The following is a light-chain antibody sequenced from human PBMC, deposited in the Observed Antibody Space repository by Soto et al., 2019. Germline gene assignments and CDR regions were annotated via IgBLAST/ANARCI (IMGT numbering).Light chain of an antibody. CDR3: QSYDSSLSVVV. Sequence: QSVVTQPPLVSGAPGQRVTISCTGSSSNIGAGYDVHWYQQLPGTAPKLLIYGNSNRPSGVPDRFSGSKSGTSASLAITGLQAEDEADYYCQSYDSSLSVVVFGGGTKVTVL. J-gene: IGLJ2*01. V-gene: IGLV1-40*01. CDR1: SSNIGAGYD. CDR2: GNS.